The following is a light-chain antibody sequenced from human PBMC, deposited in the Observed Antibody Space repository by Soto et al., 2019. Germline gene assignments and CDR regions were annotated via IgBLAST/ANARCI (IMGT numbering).Light chain of an antibody. CDR2: EVN. V-gene: IGLV2-8*01. CDR1: STDVGGYDY. CDR3: TSYAGGNNV. J-gene: IGLJ1*01. Sequence: QSALTQPPSASGSPGQSVTISCTGTSTDVGGYDYVSWYQQHPGKVPKHMIYEVNKRPSGVPDRFSGSKSGNTASLTVSGLQPEDEADYYCTSYAGGNNVVGTGTKLTVL.